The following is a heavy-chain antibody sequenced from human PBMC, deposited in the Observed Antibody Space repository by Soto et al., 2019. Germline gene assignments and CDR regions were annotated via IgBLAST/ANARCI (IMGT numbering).Heavy chain of an antibody. Sequence: LRLSCAASGFTFSSYEMNWVRQAPGKGLEWVSYISSSGSTIYYADSVKGRFTISRDNAKNSLYLQMNSLRAEDTAVYYCARGQSSGYYPGSFDYWGQGTLVTVSS. CDR1: GFTFSSYE. CDR3: ARGQSSGYYPGSFDY. J-gene: IGHJ4*02. CDR2: ISSSGSTI. V-gene: IGHV3-48*03. D-gene: IGHD3-22*01.